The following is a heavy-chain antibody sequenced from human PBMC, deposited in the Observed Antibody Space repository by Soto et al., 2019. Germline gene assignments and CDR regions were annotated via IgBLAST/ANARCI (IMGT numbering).Heavy chain of an antibody. CDR2: IYHSGST. J-gene: IGHJ4*02. D-gene: IGHD6-19*01. Sequence: PSETLSLTCAVSGYSISSGYYWGWIRQPPGKGLEWIGSIYHSGSTYYNPSLKSRVTISVDTSKNQFSLKLSSVTAADTAVYYCPRDRRGAVAGTDYWGQGTLVTVSS. CDR1: GYSISSGYY. V-gene: IGHV4-38-2*02. CDR3: PRDRRGAVAGTDY.